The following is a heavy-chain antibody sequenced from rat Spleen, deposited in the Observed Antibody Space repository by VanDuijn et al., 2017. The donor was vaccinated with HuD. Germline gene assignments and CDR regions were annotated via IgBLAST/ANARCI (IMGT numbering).Heavy chain of an antibody. CDR3: ARANRESYAHFDH. V-gene: IGHV2-43*01. CDR2: IWSGGST. CDR1: GFSLTSYH. Sequence: QVQLKESGPGLVQPSQTLSLTCTVSGFSLTSYHVSWVRQPPGNGLEWMGVIWSGGSTAYNSLLKSRLSITRDISESQVFLKMNSLQTEDTATYYCARANRESYAHFDHWGQGVMVTVSS. D-gene: IGHD1-12*01. J-gene: IGHJ2*01.